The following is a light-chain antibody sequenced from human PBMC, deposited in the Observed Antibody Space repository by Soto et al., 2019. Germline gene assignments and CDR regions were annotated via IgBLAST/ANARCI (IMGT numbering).Light chain of an antibody. CDR3: SSYTTSSTLLYV. CDR2: DVS. Sequence: QSALTQPASVSGSPGQSITISCTGTSSDVGGYNYVSWYQQHPGKAPKLMIYDVSNRPSGVSNRFSGSKSGNTASLTISGLQDADEADYYCSSYTTSSTLLYVFGTGTKVTVL. J-gene: IGLJ1*01. CDR1: SSDVGGYNY. V-gene: IGLV2-14*01.